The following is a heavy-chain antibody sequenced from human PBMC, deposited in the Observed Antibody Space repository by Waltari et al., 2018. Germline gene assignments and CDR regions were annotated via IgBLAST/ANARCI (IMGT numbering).Heavy chain of an antibody. CDR3: ATESLGAGHRYFEV. Sequence: EAQLVESGGDVVQPGGSLRLSCVGSGFIFSTYWMHWLRQDPGKGLVWGARITGDGAFTFYADAVKGRFTISRDNARNTLSLEMNNVRDEDTAIYYCATESLGAGHRYFEVWGRGTLVTVSS. CDR1: GFIFSTYW. J-gene: IGHJ2*01. CDR2: ITGDGAFT. D-gene: IGHD7-27*01. V-gene: IGHV3-74*01.